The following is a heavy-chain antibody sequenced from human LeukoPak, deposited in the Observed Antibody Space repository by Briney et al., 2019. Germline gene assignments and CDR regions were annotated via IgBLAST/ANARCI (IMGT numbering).Heavy chain of an antibody. CDR2: MYYSGTT. CDR3: ARTKRVDYFDF. J-gene: IGHJ4*02. CDR1: GGSVSSGYYY. Sequence: KPSETLSLTCTVSGGSVSSGYYYWSWIRQSPGRGLEWIGNMYYSGTTTYNPSLKSRVPISVDTSKNQFSLKLSSVTAADTAVYYCARTKRVDYFDFWGQGTLVTVSS. D-gene: IGHD2-15*01. V-gene: IGHV4-61*01.